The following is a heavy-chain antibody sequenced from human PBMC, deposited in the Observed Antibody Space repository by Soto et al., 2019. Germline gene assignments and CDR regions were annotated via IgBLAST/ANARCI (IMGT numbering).Heavy chain of an antibody. Sequence: QVQLQESGPGLVKPSETLSLTCTVSGGSISSYYWSWIRQPPGKGLEWIGYIYYSGSTNYNPPLKSRVTISVDTSKNQFSLKLSSVTAADTAVYYCARMTFDDYFDYWGQGTLVTVSS. D-gene: IGHD2-21*02. CDR2: IYYSGST. CDR3: ARMTFDDYFDY. V-gene: IGHV4-59*01. CDR1: GGSISSYY. J-gene: IGHJ4*02.